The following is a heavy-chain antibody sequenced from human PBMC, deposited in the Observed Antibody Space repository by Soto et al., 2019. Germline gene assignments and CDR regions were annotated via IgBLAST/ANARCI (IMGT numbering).Heavy chain of an antibody. CDR1: GFTFDDYA. J-gene: IGHJ4*02. Sequence: SLRLSCAASGFTFDDYAMHWVRQGPGKGLEWVSGISWNSGNIDYADSVKGRFTISRDNAKNSLYLQMNSLRAEDTALYYCAKGPYSNYEGYYFDYWGQGALVTVSS. CDR2: ISWNSGNI. D-gene: IGHD4-4*01. V-gene: IGHV3-9*01. CDR3: AKGPYSNYEGYYFDY.